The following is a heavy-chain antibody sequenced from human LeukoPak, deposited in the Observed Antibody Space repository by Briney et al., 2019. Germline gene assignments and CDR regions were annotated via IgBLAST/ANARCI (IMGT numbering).Heavy chain of an antibody. CDR1: GFTFSSYA. D-gene: IGHD2-15*01. CDR2: T. CDR3: GILPGSGH. J-gene: IGHJ1*01. V-gene: IGHV3-23*01. Sequence: GGSLRLSCAASGFTFSSYAMSWVRQAPGKGLEWTYYADSVKGRFSISRDNSKNTLYLQMNSLRAEDTAVYYCGILPGSGHWGQGTLVTVSS.